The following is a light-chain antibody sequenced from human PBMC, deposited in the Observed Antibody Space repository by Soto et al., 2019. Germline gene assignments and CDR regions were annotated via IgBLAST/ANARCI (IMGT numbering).Light chain of an antibody. V-gene: IGLV2-14*01. CDR2: EVS. Sequence: QPVLTQPASVSGSPGQSITISCTGTSSDVGGYNYVSWYQQHPGKAPKLMIYEVSNRPSGVSNRFSGSKSGNTASLTISGLQAEDEADYYYSSYTSSSTRVFGGGTKLTVL. CDR1: SSDVGGYNY. J-gene: IGLJ3*02. CDR3: SSYTSSSTRV.